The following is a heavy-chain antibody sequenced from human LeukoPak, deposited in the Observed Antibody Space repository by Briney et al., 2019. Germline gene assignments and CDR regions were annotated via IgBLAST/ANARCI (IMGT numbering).Heavy chain of an antibody. CDR1: GFTLGDYA. CDR3: TLVWFGELFPVWFDP. J-gene: IGHJ5*02. CDR2: IRSKAYGGTT. Sequence: GRSLRLSCTASGFTLGDYAISWVRQAPGKGLEWEGFIRSKAYGGTTEYAASVKGRFTISRDDSKSIAYLQMNSLKTEDTAVYYCTLVWFGELFPVWFDPWGQGTLVTVSS. V-gene: IGHV3-49*04. D-gene: IGHD3-10*01.